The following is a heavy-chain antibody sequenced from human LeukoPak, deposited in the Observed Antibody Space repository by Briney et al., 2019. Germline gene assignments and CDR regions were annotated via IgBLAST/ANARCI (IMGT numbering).Heavy chain of an antibody. CDR3: ARVGEYGYCSGGSCFSPYDS. D-gene: IGHD2-15*01. J-gene: IGHJ4*02. V-gene: IGHV3-48*01. CDR2: ISSSSGTI. CDR1: GFIFSSYS. Sequence: GGSLRLSCAASGFIFSSYSMNWVRQAPGKGLEWISYISSSSGTIYYADSVKGRFTLSRDNAKNSLYLQMNSLRAEDTAVYYCARVGEYGYCSGGSCFSPYDSWGQGTLVTVSS.